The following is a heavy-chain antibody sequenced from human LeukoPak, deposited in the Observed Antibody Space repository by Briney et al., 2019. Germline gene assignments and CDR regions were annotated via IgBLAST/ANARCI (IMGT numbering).Heavy chain of an antibody. D-gene: IGHD2-2*01. CDR3: ARSVWYCSSTSCFDDSNWFDP. Sequence: GGSLRLSCAASGFTFSSYGMHWVRQAPGKGLEWVAVISYDGSNKYYADSVKGRFTISRDNSKNTLYLQMNSLRAEDTAVYYCARSVWYCSSTSCFDDSNWFDPWGQGTLVTVSS. CDR1: GFTFSSYG. V-gene: IGHV3-30*03. J-gene: IGHJ5*02. CDR2: ISYDGSNK.